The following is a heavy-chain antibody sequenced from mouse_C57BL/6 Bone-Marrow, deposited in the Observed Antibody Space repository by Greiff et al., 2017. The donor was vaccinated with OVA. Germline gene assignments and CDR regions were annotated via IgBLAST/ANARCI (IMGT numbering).Heavy chain of an antibody. J-gene: IGHJ2*01. D-gene: IGHD4-1*01. Sequence: EVQLVESGGDLVKPGGSLKLSCAASGFTFSSYGMSWVRQTPDKRLEWVATISSGGSYTYYPDSVKGRFTISRDNAKNTLYLQLSILKSEDAAMYYCARLTAWECYFDFWGRGNALTVSS. CDR2: ISSGGSYT. CDR1: GFTFSSYG. V-gene: IGHV5-6*01. CDR3: ARLTAWECYFDF.